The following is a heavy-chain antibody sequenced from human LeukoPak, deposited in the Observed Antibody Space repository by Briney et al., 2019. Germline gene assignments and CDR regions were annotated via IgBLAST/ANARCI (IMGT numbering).Heavy chain of an antibody. CDR2: IYTSGST. CDR3: ASRHYYDSSFDY. D-gene: IGHD3-22*01. CDR1: GGSISSGSYY. V-gene: IGHV4-61*02. Sequence: PSETLSLTCTVSGGSISSGSYYWSWIRQPAGKGLEWIGRIYTSGSTNYNPSLKSRVTISVDTSKNQLSLKLSSVTAADTAVYYCASRHYYDSSFDYWGQGTLVTVSS. J-gene: IGHJ4*02.